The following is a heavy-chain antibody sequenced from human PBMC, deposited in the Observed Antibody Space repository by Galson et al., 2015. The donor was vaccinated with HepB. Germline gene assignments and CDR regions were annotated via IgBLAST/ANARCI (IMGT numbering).Heavy chain of an antibody. D-gene: IGHD5-18*01. J-gene: IGHJ4*02. CDR1: GFTFSSYT. CDR3: ARGSGYSSGPFDH. CDR2: ITNDNNFI. V-gene: IGHV3-21*01. Sequence: SLRLSCAASGFTFSSYTINWVRQAPGKGLEWVSSITNDNNFIYYADSVKGRVTISRDNAKNSLYLQMNSLRAEDTAVYYCARGSGYSSGPFDHWGQGTLVAVSS.